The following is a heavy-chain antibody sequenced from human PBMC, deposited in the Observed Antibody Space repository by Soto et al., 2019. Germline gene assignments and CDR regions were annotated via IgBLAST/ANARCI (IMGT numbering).Heavy chain of an antibody. Sequence: GGSLRLSCAASGFTFSSYAMHWVRQAPGKGLEWVAVISYDGSNKYYADSVKGRFTISRDNSKNTLYLQMGSLRAEDMAVYYCARDFAVTTVTFAIDYWGQGTLVTVSS. CDR1: GFTFSSYA. D-gene: IGHD4-17*01. V-gene: IGHV3-30-3*01. CDR2: ISYDGSNK. CDR3: ARDFAVTTVTFAIDY. J-gene: IGHJ4*02.